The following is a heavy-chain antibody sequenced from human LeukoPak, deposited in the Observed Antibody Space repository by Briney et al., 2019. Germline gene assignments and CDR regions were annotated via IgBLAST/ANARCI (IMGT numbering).Heavy chain of an antibody. Sequence: GGSLRRSCAASGFTFDDYAMHWVRQAPGKGLVWFSLISGDGGSTYYADSVKGRFTISRDNSKDSLYLQMNSLRTEDTALYYCAKDLYYYDSSGYYSPDYWGQGTLVTVSS. V-gene: IGHV3-43*02. CDR3: AKDLYYYDSSGYYSPDY. D-gene: IGHD3-22*01. CDR1: GFTFDDYA. J-gene: IGHJ4*02. CDR2: ISGDGGST.